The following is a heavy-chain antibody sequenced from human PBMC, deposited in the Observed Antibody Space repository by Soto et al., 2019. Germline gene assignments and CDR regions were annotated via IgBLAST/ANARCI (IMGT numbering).Heavy chain of an antibody. D-gene: IGHD3-10*01. V-gene: IGHV3-48*01. CDR2: ISSSSQNI. CDR1: EFTFSTYA. J-gene: IGHJ6*03. Sequence: EVQLVESGGGLVQPGGSLRLSCAASEFTFSTYAMNWVRQAPGKGLEWVSYISSSSQNIRYADSVKGRFTISRDNAKNSLYVQMNSLRAEDTAVYYCARYQSRGQVFYYYMDVWGKGTTVTVSS. CDR3: ARYQSRGQVFYYYMDV.